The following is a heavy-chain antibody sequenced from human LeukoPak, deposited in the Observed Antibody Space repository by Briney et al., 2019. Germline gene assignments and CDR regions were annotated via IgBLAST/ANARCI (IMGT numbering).Heavy chain of an antibody. J-gene: IGHJ6*02. CDR1: GFTFSGYG. CDR2: ITHDGSNK. CDR3: ARDRFYGDYIDYYFCGMDV. Sequence: GGSLRLSCAASGFTFSGYGMHWVRQAPGKGLEWVAIITHDGSNKYNADSVKGRFTISRDNSKNTLHLQMNSLRAEDTAVYYCARDRFYGDYIDYYFCGMDVWGQGTTVTVSS. D-gene: IGHD4-17*01. V-gene: IGHV3-30*03.